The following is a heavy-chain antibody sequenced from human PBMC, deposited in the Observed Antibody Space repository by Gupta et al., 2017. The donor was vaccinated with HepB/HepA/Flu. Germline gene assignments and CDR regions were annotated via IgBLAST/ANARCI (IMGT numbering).Heavy chain of an antibody. CDR1: GGTFSSYA. CDR3: ARENGYCSSTSCLGAFDI. D-gene: IGHD2-2*01. CDR2: IIPILGIA. V-gene: IGHV1-69*04. Sequence: QVQLVQSGAEVKKPGSSVKVSCKASGGTFSSYAISWVRQATGQGLEWMGRIIPILGIANYAQKFQGRVTITADKSTSTAYMELSSLRSEDTAVYYCARENGYCSSTSCLGAFDIWGQGTMVTVSS. J-gene: IGHJ3*02.